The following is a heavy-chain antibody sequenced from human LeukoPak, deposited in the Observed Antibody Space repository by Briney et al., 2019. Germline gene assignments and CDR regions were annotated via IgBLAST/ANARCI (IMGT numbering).Heavy chain of an antibody. CDR1: GGSISSSSYY. CDR2: IYYSGST. Sequence: SETLSLTCTVSGGSISSSSYYWGWIRQPPGKGLEWIGSIYYSGSTYYNPSLKSRVTISVDTSKNQFSLELSSVTAADTAVYYCARLLGYCSSTSCPKGPWFDPWGQGTLVTVSS. J-gene: IGHJ5*02. D-gene: IGHD2-2*01. V-gene: IGHV4-39*01. CDR3: ARLLGYCSSTSCPKGPWFDP.